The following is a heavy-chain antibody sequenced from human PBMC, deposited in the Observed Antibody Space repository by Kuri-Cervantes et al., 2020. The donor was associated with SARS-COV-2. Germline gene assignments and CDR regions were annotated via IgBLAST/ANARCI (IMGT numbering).Heavy chain of an antibody. V-gene: IGHV1-2*04. CDR3: ARGMVRGLIQSYYYGMDV. CDR2: INPNSGGT. D-gene: IGHD3-10*01. J-gene: IGHJ6*02. CDR1: GYTFTGYY. Sequence: SVKVSCKASGYTFTGYYMHWVRQAPGQGLEWMGWINPNSGGTNYAQKFQGWVTMTRDTSSTGYMERSRLRSDDTAVYYCARGMVRGLIQSYYYGMDVWGQGTTVTVSS.